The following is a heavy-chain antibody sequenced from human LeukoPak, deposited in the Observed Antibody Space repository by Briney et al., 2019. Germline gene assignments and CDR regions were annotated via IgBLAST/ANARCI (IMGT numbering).Heavy chain of an antibody. CDR1: GYSFTSYW. J-gene: IGHJ3*02. CDR3: ASTITIFGVVLKDAFDI. CDR2: IYPGDSDT. Sequence: GESLKISCKGSGYSFTSYWIGWVRQMPGKGLEWMGIIYPGDSDTRYSPSFQGQVTISAVKSISTAYLQWSSLKASDTAMYYCASTITIFGVVLKDAFDIWGQGTMVTVSS. D-gene: IGHD3-3*01. V-gene: IGHV5-51*01.